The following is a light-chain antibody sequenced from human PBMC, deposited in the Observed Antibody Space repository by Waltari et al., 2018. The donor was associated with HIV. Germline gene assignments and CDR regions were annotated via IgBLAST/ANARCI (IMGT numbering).Light chain of an antibody. CDR3: QSYDSSLSGYV. J-gene: IGLJ1*01. V-gene: IGLV1-40*01. Sequence: SVLTQPPSVSGAPGQRVTIPCTGIRPTNGAGSDLHWYQQLPGTAPKLLIYGNSNRPSGVPDRFSGSKSGTSASLAITGLQAEDEADYYCQSYDSSLSGYVFGTGTKVTVL. CDR1: RPTNGAGSD. CDR2: GNS.